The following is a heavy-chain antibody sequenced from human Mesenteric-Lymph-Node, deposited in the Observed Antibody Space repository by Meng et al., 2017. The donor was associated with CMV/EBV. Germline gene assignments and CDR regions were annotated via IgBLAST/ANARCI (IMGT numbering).Heavy chain of an antibody. J-gene: IGHJ3*02. Sequence: SETLSLTCAVSGGSISSSNWWSWVRQPPGKGLEWIGEINHSGSTNYNPSLKSRVTISVDTSKNQFSLKLSSVTAADTAVYYCARVKSSRRLEAFDIWGQGTMVTVSS. CDR3: ARVKSSRRLEAFDI. CDR1: GGSISSSNW. CDR2: INHSGST. V-gene: IGHV4-4*02. D-gene: IGHD6-13*01.